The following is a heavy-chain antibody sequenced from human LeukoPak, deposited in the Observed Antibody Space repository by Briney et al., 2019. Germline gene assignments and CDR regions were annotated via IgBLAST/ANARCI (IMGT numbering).Heavy chain of an antibody. J-gene: IGHJ2*01. D-gene: IGHD2-2*01. CDR3: ATSPAWYFDR. V-gene: IGHV4-59*08. CDR2: IYYSGST. CDR1: GGSISSYY. Sequence: PSETLSLTCTVSGGSISSYYWSCIRQPPGKGLEWIGYIYYSGSTNYNPSLESRATISGDTSKNQVSLKLSSVTAADTAVYYCATSPAWYFDRWGRGTLVTVSS.